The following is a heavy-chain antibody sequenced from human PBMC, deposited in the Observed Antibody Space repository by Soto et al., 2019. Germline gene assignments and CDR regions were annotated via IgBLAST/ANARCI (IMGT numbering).Heavy chain of an antibody. V-gene: IGHV3-48*02. D-gene: IGHD3-3*01. CDR3: ARDLSPVTIFGVGNNWFDP. CDR2: ISSSSSTI. CDR1: GFTFSSYS. Sequence: VGSLRLSCAASGFTFSSYSMNWVRQAPGKGLEWVSYISSSSSTIYYADSVKGRFTISRDNAKNSLYLQMKSLRDEDTAVYYCARDLSPVTIFGVGNNWFDPWGQGTLVTVSS. J-gene: IGHJ5*02.